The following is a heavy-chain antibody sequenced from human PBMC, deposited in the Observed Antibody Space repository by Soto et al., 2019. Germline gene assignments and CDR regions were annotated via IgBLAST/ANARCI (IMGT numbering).Heavy chain of an antibody. V-gene: IGHV2-26*01. D-gene: IGHD4-17*01. CDR3: ARTTEMARGFDAFDL. J-gene: IGHJ3*01. CDR2: IFSDDEK. Sequence: QVTLKESGPVLVKPTETLTLTCTVSGFSLSDPRMGVTWIRQPPGKALECLAHIFSDDEKFYSTSLKNRLIISKDTSKSQVVPTVTNLDTVDTATYYCARTTEMARGFDAFDLWGQGTRVTVSS. CDR1: GFSLSDPRMG.